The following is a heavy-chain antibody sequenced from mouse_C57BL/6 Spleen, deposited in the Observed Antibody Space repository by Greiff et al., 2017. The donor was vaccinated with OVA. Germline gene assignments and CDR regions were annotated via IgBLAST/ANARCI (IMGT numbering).Heavy chain of an antibody. CDR2: IDPSDSYT. CDR1: GYTFTSYW. Sequence: QVQLQQSGAELVRPGTSVKLSCKASGYTFTSYWMHWVKQRPGQGLEWIGVIDPSDSYTNYNQKFTGKATLTVDTSSSTAYMQLISLTSEDSAVYYCARSDGIYYAMDYWGQGTSVTVSS. J-gene: IGHJ4*01. CDR3: ARSDGIYYAMDY. V-gene: IGHV1-59*01.